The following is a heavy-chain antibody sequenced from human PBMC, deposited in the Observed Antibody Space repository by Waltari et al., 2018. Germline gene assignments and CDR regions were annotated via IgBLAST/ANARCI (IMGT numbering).Heavy chain of an antibody. D-gene: IGHD6-6*01. CDR2: INAGDGNT. CDR1: GYTFNRFA. CDR3: ARDRIAARGWFDP. Sequence: QVQLVQSGAEVKKPGASVKISCKASGYTFNRFAIHWVRQAPGQRLEWMGWINAGDGNTKYSQEFQGRVTITRDTSASTAYMELSSLRSEDMAVYYCARDRIAARGWFDPWGQGTLVTVSS. V-gene: IGHV1-3*03. J-gene: IGHJ5*02.